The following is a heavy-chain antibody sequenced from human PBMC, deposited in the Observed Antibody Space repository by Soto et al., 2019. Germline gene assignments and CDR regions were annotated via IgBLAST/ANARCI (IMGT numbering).Heavy chain of an antibody. Sequence: EVQLVGSGGGLVQPGGSLRLSCAASGFTFSTYWMSWVHQAPGKGLEWVANIKEDGSEKYYVDSVEGRFTISRDNAKNSLYLQMTSLRAEDTALYYCARGWGYFDSSGFPYLYAMDVWGQGTTVTVSS. J-gene: IGHJ6*02. CDR1: GFTFSTYW. V-gene: IGHV3-7*01. D-gene: IGHD3-22*01. CDR2: IKEDGSEK. CDR3: ARGWGYFDSSGFPYLYAMDV.